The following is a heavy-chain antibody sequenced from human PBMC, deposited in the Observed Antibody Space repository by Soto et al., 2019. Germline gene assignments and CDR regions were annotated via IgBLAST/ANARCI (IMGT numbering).Heavy chain of an antibody. CDR2: IYWDDDK. Sequence: QITLNESGPTVVKPAETLTLTCTFSGFSLTTSGVGVGWIRQSPGKAPEWLALIYWDDDKRYSASLKSRLTITKDTSQNQVVLKMASVDPADTATYYCAHRILRTVFGLVTTTAIYFDFWGQGTPVVVSS. V-gene: IGHV2-5*02. CDR1: GFSLTTSGVG. D-gene: IGHD3-3*01. J-gene: IGHJ4*02. CDR3: AHRILRTVFGLVTTTAIYFDF.